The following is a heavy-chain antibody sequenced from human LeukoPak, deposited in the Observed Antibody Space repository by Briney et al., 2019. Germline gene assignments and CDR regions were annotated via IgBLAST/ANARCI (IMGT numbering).Heavy chain of an antibody. CDR2: IYYSGST. CDR3: ARDRYSSSQQFDY. J-gene: IGHJ4*02. Sequence: SETLSLTCTVSGGSISSSSYYWGWIRQPPGKGLEWIGSIYYSGSTYYNPSLKSRVTISVDTSKNQFSLKLSSVTAADTAVYYCARDRYSSSQQFDYWGQGTLVAVSS. D-gene: IGHD6-13*01. V-gene: IGHV4-39*02. CDR1: GGSISSSSYY.